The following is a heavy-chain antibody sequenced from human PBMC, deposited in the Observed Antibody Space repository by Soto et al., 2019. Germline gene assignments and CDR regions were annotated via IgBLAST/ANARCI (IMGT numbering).Heavy chain of an antibody. V-gene: IGHV3-30-3*01. CDR1: GFSLSSYV. J-gene: IGHJ1*01. CDR3: AREDESSGYAGTFQH. D-gene: IGHD3-22*01. Sequence: QVQLVESGGGVVQPGRSLRLSCAAYGFSLSSYVMHWVRQAPGKGLEWVGLISHDDNNKQYADSVKGRFTISKDNSKNTVFLQMDSLRTEDTAVYYCAREDESSGYAGTFQHWGQGTLVTVSS. CDR2: ISHDDNNK.